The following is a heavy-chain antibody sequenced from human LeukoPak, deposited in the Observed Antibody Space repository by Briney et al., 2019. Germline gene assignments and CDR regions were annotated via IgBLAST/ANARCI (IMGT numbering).Heavy chain of an antibody. V-gene: IGHV3-23*01. CDR2: ISGTGVTA. CDR3: AKDQRFGDLDDY. CDR1: GFIFNNYA. J-gene: IGHJ4*02. Sequence: GGSPRLSCAASGFIFNNYAMSWVRQAPGKGLEWVSSISGTGVTAYYADSVKGRFAISRDNSKNTLYLQMSSLRAEDTALYYCAKDQRFGDLDDYRGQGTLVTVSS. D-gene: IGHD3-10*01.